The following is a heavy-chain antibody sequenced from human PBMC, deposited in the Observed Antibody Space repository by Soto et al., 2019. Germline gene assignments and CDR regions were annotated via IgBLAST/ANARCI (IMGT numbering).Heavy chain of an antibody. CDR2: IDYRGRT. CDR3: ARVSAAGTRWFDP. D-gene: IGHD6-13*01. V-gene: IGHV4-31*03. J-gene: IGHJ5*02. Sequence: QVHLQESGPGLVKSSQTLSLTCTVSGASINSGGFYWSWVRQFPGKGLEWIGYIDYRGRTFYNPSLKSRATISRDTSKSQFSLEVNSVTAADTAVFLCARVSAAGTRWFDPWGQGTLVTVSS. CDR1: GASINSGGFY.